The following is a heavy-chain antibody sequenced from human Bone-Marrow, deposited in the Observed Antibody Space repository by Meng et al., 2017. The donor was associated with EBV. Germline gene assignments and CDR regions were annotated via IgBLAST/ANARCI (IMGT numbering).Heavy chain of an antibody. J-gene: IGHJ4*02. D-gene: IGHD3-10*01. CDR2: FLPILGAP. CDR3: ARDRHITMVQGKRGFDY. Sequence: SGRERKKPGSSVKLSSKPVGGTFSNSAISWVRQAPSQGLEWMGRFLPILGAPNYAQRFEHRVTITADDSTRTAYMELSSLRSEDTAVYYCARDRHITMVQGKRGFDYWGQGTLVTVSS. V-gene: IGHV1-69*11. CDR1: GGTFSNSA.